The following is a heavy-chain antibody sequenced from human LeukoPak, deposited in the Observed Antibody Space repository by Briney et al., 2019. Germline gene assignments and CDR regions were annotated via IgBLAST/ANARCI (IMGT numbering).Heavy chain of an antibody. J-gene: IGHJ4*02. CDR2: IIPMSETT. D-gene: IGHD4-17*01. Sequence: SVKVSCKTSGGTFSNSTINWVRQAPGQGLEWMGGIIPMSETTNYAQKFQGRVTMTADQSTTTVYLELSSLRSEDTAVYYCAREFRPFTGDYGPFDHWGQGTLVTASS. CDR1: GGTFSNST. V-gene: IGHV1-69*13. CDR3: AREFRPFTGDYGPFDH.